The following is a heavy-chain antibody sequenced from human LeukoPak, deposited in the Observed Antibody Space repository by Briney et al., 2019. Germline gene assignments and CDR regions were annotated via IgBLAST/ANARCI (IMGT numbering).Heavy chain of an antibody. V-gene: IGHV3-48*01. CDR2: ISSSSSTI. CDR1: GFTFSSYS. Sequence: GGSLRLSCAASGFTFSSYSMNWVRQAPGKGLERVSYISSSSSTIYYADSVKGRFTISRDNAKNSLYLQMNSLRAEDTAVYYCARDLGQWLRSFDYWGQGTLVTVSS. D-gene: IGHD6-19*01. J-gene: IGHJ4*02. CDR3: ARDLGQWLRSFDY.